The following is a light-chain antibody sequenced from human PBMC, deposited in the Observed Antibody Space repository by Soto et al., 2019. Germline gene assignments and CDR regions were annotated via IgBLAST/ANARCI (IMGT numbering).Light chain of an antibody. CDR2: DAS. CDR3: QHYDHLPPLS. Sequence: DIQMTQSPSSLSASVGDRVTITCQASQDIKNYLNWYQQKPGKAPNLLIYDASNLKTGVPSRFXGSGSGTHFTLTISSLQPEDIATYYCQHYDHLPPLSFGGGTKVEIK. V-gene: IGKV1-33*01. CDR1: QDIKNY. J-gene: IGKJ4*01.